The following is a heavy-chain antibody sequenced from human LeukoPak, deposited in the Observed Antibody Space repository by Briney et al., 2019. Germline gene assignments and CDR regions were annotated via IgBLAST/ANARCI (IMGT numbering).Heavy chain of an antibody. CDR1: GGSISSYY. CDR3: ARGYCSGGSCYPVDY. V-gene: IGHV4-59*01. D-gene: IGHD2-15*01. Sequence: SETLSLTCTFSGGSISSYYWSWIRQPPGKGLEWIGYIYYSGSTNYNPSLKSRVTTSVDKSKNQFSLKLSSVTAADTAVYYCARGYCSGGSCYPVDYWGQGTLVTVSS. CDR2: IYYSGST. J-gene: IGHJ4*02.